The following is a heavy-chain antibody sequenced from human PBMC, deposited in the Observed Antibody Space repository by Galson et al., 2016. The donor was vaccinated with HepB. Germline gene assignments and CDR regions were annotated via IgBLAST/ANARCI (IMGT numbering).Heavy chain of an antibody. D-gene: IGHD4/OR15-4a*01. V-gene: IGHV4-4*02. CDR2: IYETGTA. CDR1: GGSISNDYW. Sequence: SETLSLTCDVSGGSISNDYWWGWVRQSPEKGFEWIGEIYETGTANYNPSFTSRATISVDKSKNQISLRLDSVTAADTAVYYCTRGNLGTSATMAFDYWGQGTLVTVSS. CDR3: TRGNLGTSATMAFDY. J-gene: IGHJ4*02.